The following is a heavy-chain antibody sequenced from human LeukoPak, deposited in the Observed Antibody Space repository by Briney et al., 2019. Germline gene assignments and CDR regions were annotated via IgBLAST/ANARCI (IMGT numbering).Heavy chain of an antibody. CDR3: TRHISASFDI. V-gene: IGHV3-73*01. J-gene: IGHJ3*02. CDR1: GFTFSGSA. Sequence: PGGSLRLSCAASGFTFSGSAMHWVRQASGKGLEWVGRIRSKANSYATAYAASVKGRFTISRDDSKNTAYLQMNSLKTEDTAVYYCTRHISASFDIWGRGTMVTVSS. CDR2: IRSKANSYAT.